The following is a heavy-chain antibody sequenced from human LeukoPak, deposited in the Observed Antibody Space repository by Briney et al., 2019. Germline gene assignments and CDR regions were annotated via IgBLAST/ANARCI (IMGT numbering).Heavy chain of an antibody. CDR3: ARGTIDYGDHDDYGMDV. Sequence: PGGSLRLSCAASGFTFSSYWMHWVRQAPGKGLVWVSRIKSDGSSTSYADSVKGRFTISRDNAKNTLYLQMNSLKAEDTAVYYCARGTIDYGDHDDYGMDVWGQGTTVTVSS. V-gene: IGHV3-74*01. J-gene: IGHJ6*02. D-gene: IGHD4-17*01. CDR1: GFTFSSYW. CDR2: IKSDGSST.